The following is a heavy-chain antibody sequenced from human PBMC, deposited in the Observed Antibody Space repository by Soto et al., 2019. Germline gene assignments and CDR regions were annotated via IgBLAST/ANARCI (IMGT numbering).Heavy chain of an antibody. CDR3: ARDLREGYYDI. D-gene: IGHD1-26*01. V-gene: IGHV1-2*04. J-gene: IGHJ3*02. CDR2: INPKNGGT. CDR1: AYTFIDYY. Sequence: GASVKVSCKASAYTFIDYYVHWMRQAPGQGLEWIGWINPKNGGTKFAQKFQGWGTMTRDTSISTAYMELSRLRSDDTAIYYCARDLREGYYDIWGQGTVVTVS.